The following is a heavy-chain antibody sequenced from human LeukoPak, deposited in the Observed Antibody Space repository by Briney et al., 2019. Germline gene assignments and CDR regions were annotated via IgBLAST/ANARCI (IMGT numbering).Heavy chain of an antibody. CDR3: TIDIGSGEYIFFAS. CDR1: DASVSGDY. Sequence: SETLSLTCTVSDASVSGDYWSWIRLPAGKGLGWIGRLYNNGSTNCNPSLKSRVTISVDTSKNQLSLRLKSVTAADTAVYYCTIDIGSGEYIFFASWGQGTRVIVSS. V-gene: IGHV4-4*07. CDR2: LYNNGST. D-gene: IGHD4-17*01. J-gene: IGHJ4*02.